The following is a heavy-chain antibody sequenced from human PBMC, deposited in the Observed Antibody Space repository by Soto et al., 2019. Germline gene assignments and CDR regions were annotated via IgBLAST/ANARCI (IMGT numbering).Heavy chain of an antibody. CDR1: GGSISSYYW. CDR2: IFSNDEK. V-gene: IGHV2-26*01. Sequence: QESGPGLVKPSETLSLTCTVSGGSISSYYWSWIRQPPGKGLEWLAHIFSNDEKSYSTSLKSRLTISKDTSKSQVVLTMTNMDPVDTATYYCARIRYQWLVPYGSRWFDPWGQGTLVTVSS. CDR3: ARIRYQWLVPYGSRWFDP. D-gene: IGHD6-19*01. J-gene: IGHJ5*02.